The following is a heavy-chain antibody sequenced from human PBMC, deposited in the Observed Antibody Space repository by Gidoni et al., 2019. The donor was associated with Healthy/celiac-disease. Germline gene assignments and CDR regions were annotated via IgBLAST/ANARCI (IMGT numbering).Heavy chain of an antibody. V-gene: IGHV3-21*01. D-gene: IGHD3-16*01. CDR2: ISSSSSYI. CDR3: ARDQGGLAWLNSYYYGMDV. Sequence: EVQLVESGGGLVKPGGSLRLSCAAAGFTFRSYSMTWVRQAPGQGLEWVSSISSSSSYIYYADSVKGRFTISRDNAKNSLYLQMNSLRAEDTAVYYCARDQGGLAWLNSYYYGMDVWGQGTTVTVSS. J-gene: IGHJ6*02. CDR1: GFTFRSYS.